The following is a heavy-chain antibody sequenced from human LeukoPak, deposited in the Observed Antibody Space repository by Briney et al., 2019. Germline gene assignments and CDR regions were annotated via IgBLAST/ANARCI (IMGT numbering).Heavy chain of an antibody. V-gene: IGHV4-39*07. CDR2: INHSGST. D-gene: IGHD1-1*01. CDR3: ARGPHNWNDFQGRDNWFDP. Sequence: SETLSLTCTVSGGSISSGGYYWSWIRQPPGKGLEWIGEINHSGSTNYNPSLKSRVTISVDTSKNQFSLKLSSVTAADTAVYYCARGPHNWNDFQGRDNWFDPWGQGTLVTVSS. CDR1: GGSISSGGYY. J-gene: IGHJ5*02.